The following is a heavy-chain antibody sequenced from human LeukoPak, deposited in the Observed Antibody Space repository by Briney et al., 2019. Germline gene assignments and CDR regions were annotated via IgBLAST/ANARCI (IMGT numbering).Heavy chain of an antibody. V-gene: IGHV1-69*04. CDR2: IIPILGIA. Sequence: GASVKVSCKASGCTFSSHAISWVRQAPGQGLEWMGRIIPILGIANYAQEFQGRVTITADKSTSTDYMELSSLRSEDTAVYYCAISRSNIVVVVAATDAFYIWGQGTMVTVSS. CDR3: AISRSNIVVVVAATDAFYI. CDR1: GCTFSSHA. J-gene: IGHJ3*02. D-gene: IGHD2-15*01.